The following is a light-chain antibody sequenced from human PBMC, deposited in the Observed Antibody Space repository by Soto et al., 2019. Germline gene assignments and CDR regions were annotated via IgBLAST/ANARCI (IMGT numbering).Light chain of an antibody. V-gene: IGKV3D-20*01. Sequence: EIVLTQSPATLSLSPGERATLSCGASQSVRSNYVAWYQQKPGLAPRLLIYDASSRATGIPDRFSGSGSGTDFTLTISRMEPEDSAVYYCQQYGSSQTFGPGTKVDIK. CDR1: QSVRSNY. CDR2: DAS. J-gene: IGKJ3*01. CDR3: QQYGSSQT.